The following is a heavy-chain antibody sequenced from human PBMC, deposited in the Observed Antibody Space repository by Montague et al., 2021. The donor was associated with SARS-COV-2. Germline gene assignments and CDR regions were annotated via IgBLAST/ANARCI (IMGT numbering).Heavy chain of an antibody. CDR1: GFSLSSTGVG. D-gene: IGHD1-14*01. Sequence: PALVKPTQTLTLTCAFSGFSLSSTGVGVGWLRQPPGKSLEWLTLIYWDDDKRYNPSLSSRLAITKDTSKNQAVLTLTNLNAADTATHYCAHTNATGAWPIDYWGQGTLVTVSS. CDR3: AHTNATGAWPIDY. J-gene: IGHJ4*02. V-gene: IGHV2-5*02. CDR2: IYWDDDK.